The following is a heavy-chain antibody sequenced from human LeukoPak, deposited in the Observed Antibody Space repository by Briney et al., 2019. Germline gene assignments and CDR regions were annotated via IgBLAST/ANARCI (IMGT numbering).Heavy chain of an antibody. CDR3: AQDAQRGFDYSNSLEY. J-gene: IGHJ4*02. V-gene: IGHV3-33*06. CDR2: IWSDATNR. CDR1: GFTFNHYA. D-gene: IGHD4-11*01. Sequence: PGRSLTLSCAATGFTFNHYAMHWVRQAPGKGLEWVAVIWSDATNRYYADSVKGRFTISRDDAGKTLYLQMSSLRPEDTGVYYCAQDAQRGFDYSNSLEYWGQGTPVTVST.